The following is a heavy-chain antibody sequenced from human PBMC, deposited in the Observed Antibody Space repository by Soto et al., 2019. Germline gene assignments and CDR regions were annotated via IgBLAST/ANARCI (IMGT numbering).Heavy chain of an antibody. Sequence: QVQLQESGPGLVKPSETLSLTCTVSGGSVSSGSYYWSWIRQPPGKGLEWIGYIYYSGSTNYNPSXXGRVTISVATXXNXFXXKLSSVTAADTAVYYCARAGKIAGAGPFYYYGMDVWGQGTTVTVSS. V-gene: IGHV4-61*01. CDR3: ARAGKIAGAGPFYYYGMDV. J-gene: IGHJ6*02. CDR2: IYYSGST. CDR1: GGSVSSGSYY. D-gene: IGHD6-19*01.